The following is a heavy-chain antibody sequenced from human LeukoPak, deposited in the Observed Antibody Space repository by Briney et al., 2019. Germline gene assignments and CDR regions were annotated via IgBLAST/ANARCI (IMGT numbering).Heavy chain of an antibody. CDR1: GGSISNYY. Sequence: PSETLSLTCTVSGGSISNYYWSWIRQPPGKGLEWIGYIYYSGSTNYNPSLKSRVTISVDTSKNQFSLKLSSVTAADTAVYYCARDAGDYYGSGSYGRNWFDPWGQGTLVTVSS. CDR3: ARDAGDYYGSGSYGRNWFDP. J-gene: IGHJ5*02. V-gene: IGHV4-59*01. D-gene: IGHD3-10*01. CDR2: IYYSGST.